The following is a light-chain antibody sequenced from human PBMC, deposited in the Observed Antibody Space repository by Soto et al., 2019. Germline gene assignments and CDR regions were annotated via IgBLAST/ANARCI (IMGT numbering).Light chain of an antibody. V-gene: IGKV4-1*01. CDR3: QQYFSIPIT. J-gene: IGKJ4*01. CDR2: WAS. Sequence: DIVMTQSPDSLAVSLGARATITCKSSQSVLCSYNNKNYLAWYQQQPGQPPKLLISWASTRESGVPDRFSVSGAGTDFTLTISSLQAEDVAVYSCQQYFSIPITFGGGHKVEI. CDR1: QSVLCSYNNKNY.